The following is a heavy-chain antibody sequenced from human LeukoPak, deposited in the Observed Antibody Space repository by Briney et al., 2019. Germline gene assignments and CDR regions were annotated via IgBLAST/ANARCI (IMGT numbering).Heavy chain of an antibody. CDR2: ISYDGSNK. CDR3: ARVLVPKYYDILTGSNAFDI. J-gene: IGHJ3*02. CDR1: GFTFSSYG. V-gene: IGHV3-30*03. Sequence: GGSLRLSCAASGFTFSSYGMHWVRQAPGKGLEWVAIISYDGSNKYYADSVKGRFTISRDNSKNTLYLQMNSLRAEDTAVYYCARVLVPKYYDILTGSNAFDIWGQGTMVTVSS. D-gene: IGHD3-9*01.